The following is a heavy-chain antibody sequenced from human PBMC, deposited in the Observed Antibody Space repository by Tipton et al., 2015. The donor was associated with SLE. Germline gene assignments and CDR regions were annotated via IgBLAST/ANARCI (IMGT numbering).Heavy chain of an antibody. Sequence: GSLRLSCEASGFTFSRAWMNWVRQAPGKGLEWIGRIKSEEDGGTTDYASPVKGRFTISRDDSKNTLYLEMNSLSAEDTAIYYCAKRVKVEVAFDFWGQGTMVAVSS. CDR1: GFTFSRAW. V-gene: IGHV3-15*01. CDR2: IKSEEDGGTT. CDR3: AKRVKVEVAFDF. J-gene: IGHJ3*01. D-gene: IGHD1-1*01.